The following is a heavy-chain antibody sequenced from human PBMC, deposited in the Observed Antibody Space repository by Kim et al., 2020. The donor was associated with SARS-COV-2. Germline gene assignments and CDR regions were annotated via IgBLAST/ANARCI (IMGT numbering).Heavy chain of an antibody. J-gene: IGHJ6*02. V-gene: IGHV4-39*01. CDR1: GGSISSSSYY. CDR2: IYYSGST. D-gene: IGHD1-1*01. Sequence: SETLSLTCTVSGGSISSSSYYWGWIRQPPGKGLEWIGSIYYSGSTYYNPSLKSRVTISVDTSKNQFSLKLSSVTAADTAVYYCARRGNQRTEDYYYGMDVWGQGTTVTVSS. CDR3: ARRGNQRTEDYYYGMDV.